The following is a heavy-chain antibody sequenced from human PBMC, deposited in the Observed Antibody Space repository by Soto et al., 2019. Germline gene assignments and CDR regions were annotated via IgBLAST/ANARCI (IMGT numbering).Heavy chain of an antibody. V-gene: IGHV3-23*01. D-gene: IGHD3-16*01. CDR1: LSSYA. CDR3: AKGELFVGGTIYGMDV. CDR2: ISVSGGST. J-gene: IGHJ6*02. Sequence: XVSLRLSFAVSLSSYAMTWFRQAPGKGLEWVAGISVSGGSTNYAVSVKGRFTISRDNDKNTVYLQMNSLRAEDTAVYYCAKGELFVGGTIYGMDVWGQGTTVTVSS.